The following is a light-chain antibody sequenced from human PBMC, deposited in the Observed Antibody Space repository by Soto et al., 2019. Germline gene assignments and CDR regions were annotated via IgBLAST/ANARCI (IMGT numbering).Light chain of an antibody. CDR1: QTVSSSS. V-gene: IGKV3D-20*02. J-gene: IGKJ1*01. CDR3: QQYNNWPRT. Sequence: EIVLTQSPATLSLSPGERATLSCMASQTVSSSSLTWCQQKPGQAPRLLIYDASNRATGIPARFSGSGSGTDFTLTISSLESEDFAVYYCQQYNNWPRTFGQGTKVDIK. CDR2: DAS.